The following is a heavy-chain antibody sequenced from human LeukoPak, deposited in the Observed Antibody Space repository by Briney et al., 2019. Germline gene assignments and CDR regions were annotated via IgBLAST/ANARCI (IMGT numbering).Heavy chain of an antibody. J-gene: IGHJ4*02. CDR3: AKDRDHLDY. Sequence: PGGSLRLSCAASGFTFSTYTMSWVRQAPGKGLEWVSTITGSGSTAYYADSVKGRFTISRDNSKNTLYLQMNSLRAEDTAVYYCAKDRDHLDYWGQGTLVTVSS. D-gene: IGHD1-14*01. CDR1: GFTFSTYT. CDR2: ITGSGSTA. V-gene: IGHV3-23*01.